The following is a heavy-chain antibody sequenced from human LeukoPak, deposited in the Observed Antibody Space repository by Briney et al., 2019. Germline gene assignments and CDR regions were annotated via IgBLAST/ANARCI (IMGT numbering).Heavy chain of an antibody. V-gene: IGHV4-38-2*02. J-gene: IGHJ4*02. Sequence: SETLSLTCSVSGYSISTDYYWGWIRQPPGRGLEWIGTIHHSGSTYYNPSLKSRVTMSVDTSKNQFSLRLNSVTAADTAIYYCARGLAWELLVPFDFWGQGTLVTVSS. CDR3: ARGLAWELLVPFDF. CDR2: IHHSGST. CDR1: GYSISTDYY. D-gene: IGHD1-26*01.